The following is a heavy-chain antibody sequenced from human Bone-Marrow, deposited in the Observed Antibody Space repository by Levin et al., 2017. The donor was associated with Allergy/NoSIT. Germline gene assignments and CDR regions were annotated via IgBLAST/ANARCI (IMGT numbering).Heavy chain of an antibody. V-gene: IGHV1-69*17. CDR2: IIPLFGIT. Sequence: KISCKVSGYDIIELSIHWVRQAPGQGLEWMGGIIPLFGITNFAQKFQDRVTITADRSTSTAYMEMNSLRSEDAAVYDCAGVSSGVVPTTGIFAFEIWGEGTMVTVSS. D-gene: IGHD3-22*01. J-gene: IGHJ3*02. CDR3: AGVSSGVVPTTGIFAFEI. CDR1: GYDIIELS.